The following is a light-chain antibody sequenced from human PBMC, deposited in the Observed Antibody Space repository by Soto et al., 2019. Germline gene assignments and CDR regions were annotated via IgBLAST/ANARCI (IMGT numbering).Light chain of an antibody. V-gene: IGKV1-39*01. Sequence: DIQMTQSPSSLSASVGDRVTITCRASENIKSYVNWYQQKSGKAPQVLIHGASNLHNGVPSRFSGGGSGTDFTLTVSGLQAEDFAIYYCQQSYNMPRTFGQGTKVEIK. CDR1: ENIKSY. CDR3: QQSYNMPRT. CDR2: GAS. J-gene: IGKJ1*01.